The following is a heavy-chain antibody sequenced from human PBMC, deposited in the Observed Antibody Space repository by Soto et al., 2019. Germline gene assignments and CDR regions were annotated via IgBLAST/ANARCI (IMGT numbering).Heavy chain of an antibody. J-gene: IGHJ3*02. V-gene: IGHV5-51*01. CDR1: GYSFTSYW. D-gene: IGHD3-16*01. CDR2: IYPGDSDT. CDR3: ARYDDDGGAFDI. Sequence: PGESLKISCRGSGYSFTSYWIGWVRQMPGKGLEWMGVIYPGDSDTRYSPSFQGQVTISADKSISTAYLQWSSVQGSDTSMYYCARYDDDGGAFDIRGQGKMGNVSS.